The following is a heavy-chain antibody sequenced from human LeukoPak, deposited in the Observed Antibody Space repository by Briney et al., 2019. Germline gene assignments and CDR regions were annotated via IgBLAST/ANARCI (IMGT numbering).Heavy chain of an antibody. CDR3: ARGNSYYGSSGSNWFDP. CDR2: ISAYNGNT. CDR1: GYTFTIYG. J-gene: IGHJ5*02. D-gene: IGHD3-22*01. Sequence: ASVKVSCKASGYTFTIYGISWVRQAPGQGLERMGWISAYNGNTNYAQKLQGRVTMTTDTSTSTAYMELRRLRSDDTAVYYCARGNSYYGSSGSNWFDPWGQGTLVTVSS. V-gene: IGHV1-18*01.